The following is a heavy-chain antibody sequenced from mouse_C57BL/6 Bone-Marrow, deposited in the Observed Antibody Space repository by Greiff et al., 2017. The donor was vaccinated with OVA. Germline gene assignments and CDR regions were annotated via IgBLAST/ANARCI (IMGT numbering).Heavy chain of an antibody. Sequence: EVQLQQSVAELVGHGASVKLSCTASGFNIKNTYMHWVTQSPSQAVESTPRSVPSNVSTKYAPKFQGKATITADTSYNTAYLQLSSLTSEDTAIYYCARSRLLLFSYDFDYWGQGTTLTVSS. CDR2: SVPSNVST. CDR3: ARSRLLLFSYDFDY. CDR1: GFNIKNTY. V-gene: IGHV14-3*01. D-gene: IGHD1-1*01. J-gene: IGHJ2*01.